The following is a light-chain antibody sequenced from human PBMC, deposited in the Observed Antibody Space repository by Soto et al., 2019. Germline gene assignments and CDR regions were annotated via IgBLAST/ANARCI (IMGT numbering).Light chain of an antibody. Sequence: DIPMTQSPSSPSASVGDRVTITCRARQSISSYLNWYQQKPGKAPKLLIYAASSLQSGVPSRFSGSGSGTDFTLTISSLQPEDFATYYCQQSYSTPPWTFGQGTKVDIK. V-gene: IGKV1-39*01. CDR2: AAS. CDR3: QQSYSTPPWT. J-gene: IGKJ1*01. CDR1: QSISSY.